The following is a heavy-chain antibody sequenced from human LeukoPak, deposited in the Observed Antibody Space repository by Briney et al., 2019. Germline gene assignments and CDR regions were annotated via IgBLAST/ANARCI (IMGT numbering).Heavy chain of an antibody. Sequence: PSETLSLTCTVSGGSISSSSYYWGWIRQPPGKGLEWIGSIYYSGSTYYNPSLKSRVTISVDTSKNQFSLKLSSVTAADTAVYYCARTLYSSSSLALDYWGQGTLVTVSS. CDR2: IYYSGST. J-gene: IGHJ4*02. CDR3: ARTLYSSSSLALDY. CDR1: GGSISSSSYY. D-gene: IGHD6-6*01. V-gene: IGHV4-39*01.